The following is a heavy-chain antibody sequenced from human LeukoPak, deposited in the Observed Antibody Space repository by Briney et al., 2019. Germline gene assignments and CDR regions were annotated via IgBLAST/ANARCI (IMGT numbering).Heavy chain of an antibody. CDR2: INPNSGGT. D-gene: IGHD3-22*01. V-gene: IGHV1-2*06. CDR3: ARDITMISYYYYGMDV. Sequence: ASVKVSCKASGYTFTGYYMHWVRQAPGQGLEWMGRINPNSGGTNYAQKFQGRVTMTRDTSISTAYMGLSRLRSDDTAVYYCARDITMISYYYYGMDVWGQGTTVTVSS. J-gene: IGHJ6*02. CDR1: GYTFTGYY.